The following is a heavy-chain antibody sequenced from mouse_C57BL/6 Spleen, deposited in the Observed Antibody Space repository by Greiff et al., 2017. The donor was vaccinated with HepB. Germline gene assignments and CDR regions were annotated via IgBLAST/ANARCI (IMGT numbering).Heavy chain of an antibody. CDR1: GYTFTDYY. CDR2: INPNNGGT. CDR3: AIAITTVVAVRGY. V-gene: IGHV1-26*01. D-gene: IGHD1-1*01. J-gene: IGHJ2*01. Sequence: EVQLQQSGPELVKPGASVKISCKASGYTFTDYYMNWVKQSHGKSLEWIGDINPNNGGTSYNHKFKGKATLTVDKSSSTADMELRSLTSEDSAVYYCAIAITTVVAVRGYWGQGTTLTVSS.